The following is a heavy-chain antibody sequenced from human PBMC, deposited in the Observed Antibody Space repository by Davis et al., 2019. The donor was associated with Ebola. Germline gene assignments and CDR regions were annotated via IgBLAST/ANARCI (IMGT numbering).Heavy chain of an antibody. CDR3: ARGPRWGGEVYNDY. J-gene: IGHJ4*02. Sequence: GGSLRLSCAASGFTFTNYAMSWVRQAPGMGLEWVSAITTSGRTTGYADSVKGRFTIARDNSKNTVYLQMNSLRAEDTAVYYCARGPRWGGEVYNDYWGQGTLVTVSS. D-gene: IGHD2-21*01. V-gene: IGHV3-23*01. CDR2: ITTSGRTT. CDR1: GFTFTNYA.